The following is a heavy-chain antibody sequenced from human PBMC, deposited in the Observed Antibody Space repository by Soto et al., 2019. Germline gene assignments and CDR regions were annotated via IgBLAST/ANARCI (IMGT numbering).Heavy chain of an antibody. CDR1: GGTFSSYA. V-gene: IGHV1-69*01. J-gene: IGHJ5*02. D-gene: IGHD5-12*01. CDR2: IIPIFGTA. CDR3: AGEEGYSGYVGWFDP. Sequence: QVQLVQSGAEVQKPGSSVKVSCKASGGTFSSYAISWVRQAPGQGLEWMGGIIPIFGTANYAQKFQGRVTITADESTSTAYMELSRLRSEDTAVYYCAGEEGYSGYVGWFDPWGQGTLVTVSS.